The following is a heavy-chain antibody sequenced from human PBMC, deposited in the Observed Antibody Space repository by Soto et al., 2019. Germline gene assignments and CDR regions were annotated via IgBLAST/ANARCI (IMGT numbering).Heavy chain of an antibody. CDR1: GYTFTSYG. V-gene: IGHV1-18*01. D-gene: IGHD3-3*01. Sequence: ASGKVSCKASGYTFTSYGISWVRQAPGQGIEWMGWISAYNGNTNYAQKLQGRVTMTTDTSTSTAYMELRSLRSDDTAVYYCARDLNTYYDFWRGSIAKYYYYYMEFRGTGTSVNLSS. CDR2: ISAYNGNT. CDR3: ARDLNTYYDFWRGSIAKYYYYYMEF. J-gene: IGHJ6*03.